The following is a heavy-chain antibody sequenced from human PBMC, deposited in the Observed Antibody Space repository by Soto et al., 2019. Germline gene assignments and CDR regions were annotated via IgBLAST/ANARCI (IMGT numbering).Heavy chain of an antibody. CDR2: IVVGSGNT. Sequence: SVEVSCKASGFTFTSAAVQWVRQARGQRLEWIGWIVVGSGNTNYAQKFQERVTITRDMSTSTAYMELSSLRSEDTAVYYCAAGRDCSGGSCYDLGYFDYWGQGTLVTVSS. CDR1: GFTFTSAA. J-gene: IGHJ4*02. D-gene: IGHD2-15*01. CDR3: AAGRDCSGGSCYDLGYFDY. V-gene: IGHV1-58*01.